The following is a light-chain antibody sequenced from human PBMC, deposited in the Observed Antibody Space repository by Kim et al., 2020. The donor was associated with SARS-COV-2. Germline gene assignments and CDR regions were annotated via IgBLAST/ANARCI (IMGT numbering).Light chain of an antibody. CDR1: SLRSYY. V-gene: IGLV3-19*01. Sequence: SSELTQDPVVSVALGQTVRITCQGDSLRSYYATWYQQKPRQAPLLVIYGKNNRPPGIPDRFSGSSSGSTASLTITGAQAEDEADYYCNSRDNSDNHVLFG. CDR2: GKN. CDR3: NSRDNSDNHVL. J-gene: IGLJ1*01.